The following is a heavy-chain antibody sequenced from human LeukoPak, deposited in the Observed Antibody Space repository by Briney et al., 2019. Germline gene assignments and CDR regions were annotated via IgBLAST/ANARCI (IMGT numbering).Heavy chain of an antibody. V-gene: IGHV4-31*03. J-gene: IGHJ4*02. CDR1: GASVSSGCFY. Sequence: PSQTLSHVCTLSGASVSSGCFYWSWIRQHPGKGLEWIGYISYSGNTYFNPSLKSRVTISVDTSENQFSLKLTSVTAADTAVYYCARGLYPGTYRPAYWGEVTLVTVSS. D-gene: IGHD3-10*01. CDR3: ARGLYPGTYRPAY. CDR2: ISYSGNT.